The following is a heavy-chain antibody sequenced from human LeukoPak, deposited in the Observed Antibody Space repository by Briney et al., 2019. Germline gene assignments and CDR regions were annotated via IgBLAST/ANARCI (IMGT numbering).Heavy chain of an antibody. J-gene: IGHJ3*01. Sequence: ASVKVSCLASGYTFTTYDINRVGQATGQGLEWMGWMNPNGGNTGYPQKFQGRVTMTRNTSISTAYMELSSLRSDDTAVYYCAYASSGIAFDVWGQGTVVTVSS. CDR2: MNPNGGNT. V-gene: IGHV1-8*01. CDR3: AYASSGIAFDV. D-gene: IGHD2-2*01. CDR1: GYTFTTYD.